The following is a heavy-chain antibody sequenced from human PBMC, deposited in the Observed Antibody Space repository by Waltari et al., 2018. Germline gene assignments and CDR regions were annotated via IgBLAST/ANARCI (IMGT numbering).Heavy chain of an antibody. D-gene: IGHD6-13*01. CDR1: GYTFTGYY. CDR3: AREWMAAVGGFDP. J-gene: IGHJ5*02. V-gene: IGHV1-2*02. CDR2: INPNSGGT. Sequence: QVQLVQSGAEVKKPGASVKVSCKTSGYTFTGYYIHWVRQAPGQGLEWMGWINPNSGGTHYAQKFQGRVTMTRDTSISTASMELSRLTSDDTAVYYCAREWMAAVGGFDPWGQGTLVTVSS.